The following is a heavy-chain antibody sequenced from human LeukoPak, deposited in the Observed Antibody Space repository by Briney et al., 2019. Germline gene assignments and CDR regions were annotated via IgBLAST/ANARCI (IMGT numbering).Heavy chain of an antibody. J-gene: IGHJ6*02. Sequence: QTGGSLRLSCAASGFTFDDYAMHWVRQAPGKGLEWVAGITWNRDNIGYGDSVKGRFTISRDNVKNVLYLQMNSLRPEDTALYYCAKDLSSAITSALVLDVWGQGTTV. CDR2: ITWNRDNI. D-gene: IGHD3-22*01. CDR1: GFTFDDYA. CDR3: AKDLSSAITSALVLDV. V-gene: IGHV3-9*01.